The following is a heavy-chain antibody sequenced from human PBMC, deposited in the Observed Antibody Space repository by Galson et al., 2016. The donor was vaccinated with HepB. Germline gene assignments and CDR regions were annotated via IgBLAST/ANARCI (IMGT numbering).Heavy chain of an antibody. CDR2: IYPSGGT. CDR1: GGSMSSGSYY. CDR3: ARSYAATYYFDY. V-gene: IGHV4-61*02. J-gene: IGHJ4*02. D-gene: IGHD2-2*01. Sequence: TLSLTCTVSGGSMSSGSYYWSWIRQSAGRGLEWIGRIYPSGGTNYNASLKSRVTISADTSNNQISLNLRSVTAAEPAVYYCARSYAATYYFDYWGLGTLVTVSS.